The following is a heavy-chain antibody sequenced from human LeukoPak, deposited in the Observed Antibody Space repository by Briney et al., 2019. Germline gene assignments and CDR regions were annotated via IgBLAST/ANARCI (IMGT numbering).Heavy chain of an antibody. CDR1: GFTFYDYA. J-gene: IGHJ4*02. V-gene: IGHV3-9*01. D-gene: IGHD1-26*01. Sequence: GGSLRLSCAASGFTFYDYATHWVRQVPGKGLEWVTGITWNSGSIGYVDSVKGRSTISRDNAKNSMYLRMNSLRAEDTAVYYCVRGAAYFDYWGQGILVTVSS. CDR2: ITWNSGSI. CDR3: VRGAAYFDY.